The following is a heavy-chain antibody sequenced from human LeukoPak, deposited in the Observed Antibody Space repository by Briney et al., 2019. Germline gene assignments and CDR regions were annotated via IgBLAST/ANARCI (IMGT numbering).Heavy chain of an antibody. J-gene: IGHJ5*02. CDR1: GFSLSNYM. Sequence: GGSLRLSCAASGFSLSNYMMSWVRQAPGKGLEWVANIKQGGREKFYVDSVKGRFSISRDNAKNSLYLQMNSLRADDTAVYYCARVSQWLVSAWGQGTLVTVSS. CDR3: ARVSQWLVSA. V-gene: IGHV3-7*05. CDR2: IKQGGREK. D-gene: IGHD6-19*01.